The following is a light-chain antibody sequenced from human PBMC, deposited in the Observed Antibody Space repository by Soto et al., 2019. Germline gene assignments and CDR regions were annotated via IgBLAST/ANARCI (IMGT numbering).Light chain of an antibody. CDR2: LEGSGSY. V-gene: IGLV4-60*02. Sequence: QPVLTQSSSASASLGSSVKLTCTLSSGHSSYIIAWHHQQPGKAPRYLMKLEGSGSYNKGSGVPDRFSGSSSGADRYLTISNLPFEDEANYYCETWDSNTRVFGGGPKLTVL. CDR1: SGHSSYI. J-gene: IGLJ2*01. CDR3: ETWDSNTRV.